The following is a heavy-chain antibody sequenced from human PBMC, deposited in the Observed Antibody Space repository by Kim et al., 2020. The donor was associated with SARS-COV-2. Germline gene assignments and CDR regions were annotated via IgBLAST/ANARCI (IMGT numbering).Heavy chain of an antibody. D-gene: IGHD2-8*01. CDR3: ARERKYCTNGVCCHTFDY. V-gene: IGHV4-38-2*02. CDR2: IYHSGST. Sequence: SETLSLTCTVSGYSISSGYYWGWIRQPPGKGLEWIGSIYHSGSTYYNPSLKSRVTISVDTSKNQFSLKLSSVTAADTAVYYCARERKYCTNGVCCHTFDYWGQGTLVTVSS. CDR1: GYSISSGYY. J-gene: IGHJ4*02.